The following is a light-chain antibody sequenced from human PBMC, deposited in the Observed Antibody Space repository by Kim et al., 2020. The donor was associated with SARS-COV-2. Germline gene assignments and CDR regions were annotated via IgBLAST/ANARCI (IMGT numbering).Light chain of an antibody. CDR1: QSVSSSY. J-gene: IGKJ2*01. V-gene: IGKV3-20*01. CDR3: QQYGSSPL. Sequence: SLSPGERAPLSCRASQSVSSSYLAWYQQKPGQAPRLLIYGASSRATGIPDRFSGSGSGTDFTLTISRLEPEDFAVYYCQQYGSSPLFGQGTKLEI. CDR2: GAS.